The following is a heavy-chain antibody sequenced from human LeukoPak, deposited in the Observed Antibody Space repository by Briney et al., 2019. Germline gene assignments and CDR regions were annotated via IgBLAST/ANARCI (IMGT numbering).Heavy chain of an antibody. CDR1: GFTFSSYN. CDR2: ISSSSSYI. D-gene: IGHD1-26*01. Sequence: GGSLRLSCAASGFTFSSYNMNWVRQAPGKGLEWVSSISSSSSYIYYADSVKGRFTISRDNAKNSLYLQMNSLRAEDTAVYYCARANSVTYSYYFDFWGQGTLVTVSS. V-gene: IGHV3-21*04. J-gene: IGHJ4*02. CDR3: ARANSVTYSYYFDF.